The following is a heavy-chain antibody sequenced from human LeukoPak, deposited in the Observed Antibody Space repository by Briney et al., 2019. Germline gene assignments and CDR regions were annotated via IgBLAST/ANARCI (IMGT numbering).Heavy chain of an antibody. V-gene: IGHV3-23*01. Sequence: GGSLRLSCAASGFTFSSYAMSWVPQAPGKGLEWVSAISGSGGSTYYADSVKGRFTISRDNPKNTLYLQMNSLRAEDTAVYYCAKDSYGDYAFDYWGQGTLVTVSS. J-gene: IGHJ4*02. CDR1: GFTFSSYA. CDR2: ISGSGGST. CDR3: AKDSYGDYAFDY. D-gene: IGHD4-17*01.